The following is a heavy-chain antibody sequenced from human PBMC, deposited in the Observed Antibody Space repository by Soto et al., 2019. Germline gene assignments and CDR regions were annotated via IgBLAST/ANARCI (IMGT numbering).Heavy chain of an antibody. CDR1: GLYLSSYY. CDR3: ARRNRGYDPCYMDV. CDR2: IYYSGST. V-gene: IGHV4-59*08. J-gene: IGHJ6*03. D-gene: IGHD5-12*01. Sequence: SETLSLTCTFSGLYLSSYYLILLRQPPGKGLEWIGYIYYSGSTNYNPSLKSRVTISVDTSKNQFSLKLSSVTAADTAVYYCARRNRGYDPCYMDVWGKGTTVTVS.